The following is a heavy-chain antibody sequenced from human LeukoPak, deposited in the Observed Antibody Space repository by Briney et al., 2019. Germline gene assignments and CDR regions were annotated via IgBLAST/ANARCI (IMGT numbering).Heavy chain of an antibody. D-gene: IGHD3-3*01. J-gene: IGHJ4*02. Sequence: SGTLSLTCAVSGGSISSSNWWSWVRQPPGKGLEWIGEMYHSGSTNYNPSLKSRVTISVDTSKNQFSLKLSSVTAADTAVYYCARGSRILRFLEWLSHSSYFDYWGQGTLVTVSS. CDR3: ARGSRILRFLEWLSHSSYFDY. CDR1: GGSISSSNW. CDR2: MYHSGST. V-gene: IGHV4-4*02.